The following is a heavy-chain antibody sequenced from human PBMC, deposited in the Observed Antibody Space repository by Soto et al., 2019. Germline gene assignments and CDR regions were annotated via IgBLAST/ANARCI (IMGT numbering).Heavy chain of an antibody. J-gene: IGHJ5*02. D-gene: IGHD5-12*01. CDR3: AKGDDLGPKTGYAFDP. CDR1: GDSVSSNTAS. V-gene: IGHV6-1*01. Sequence: SQTLSLTCAISGDSVSSNTASWNWIRQSPSRGLEWLGRTYFRSKWYNDYAVSVKSRIIINPDTSNNQFSLQLNSVTPEDTAVYFCAKGDDLGPKTGYAFDPWGQGIMVTVSS. CDR2: TYFRSKWYN.